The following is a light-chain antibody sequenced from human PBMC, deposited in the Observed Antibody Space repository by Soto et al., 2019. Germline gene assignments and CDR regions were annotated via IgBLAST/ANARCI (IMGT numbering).Light chain of an antibody. V-gene: IGKV1-27*01. CDR1: QGISNY. Sequence: DIQMTQSPSSLSASVGDRVTITCRASQGISNYLAWYQQKPGKVPKLLIYAASTLQSGVPSRFRGSGTRTDFTLSISSRQPEDVATYYEKEYSSDLGTVGRGTKVEIK. CDR2: AAS. J-gene: IGKJ1*01. CDR3: KEYSSDLGT.